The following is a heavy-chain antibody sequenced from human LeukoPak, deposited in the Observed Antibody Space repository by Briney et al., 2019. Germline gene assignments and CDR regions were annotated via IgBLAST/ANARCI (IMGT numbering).Heavy chain of an antibody. CDR2: IKEDGSEK. D-gene: IGHD2-15*01. CDR3: ARNVGWFRFDY. J-gene: IGHJ4*02. CDR1: GFTFSTYW. Sequence: GGSLRLSCAASGFTFSTYWMDWVRQAPGKGLEWVVNIKEDGSEKYYEDSVKGRFTISRDNAKNSLYLQMNSLRAEDTAVYYCARNVGWFRFDYWGQGTLVTVSS. V-gene: IGHV3-7*03.